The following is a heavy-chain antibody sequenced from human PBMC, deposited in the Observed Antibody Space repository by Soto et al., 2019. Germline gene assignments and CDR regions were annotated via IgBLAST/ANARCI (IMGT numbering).Heavy chain of an antibody. CDR1: GFTFSNAW. CDR3: TTGYGDSELYYYYYYYMDV. J-gene: IGHJ6*03. D-gene: IGHD4-17*01. CDR2: IKSKTDGGTT. Sequence: GGSLRLSCAASGFTFSNAWMSWVRQAPGKGLEWVGRIKSKTDGGTTDYAAPVKGRFTISRDDSKNTLYLQMNSLKTEDTAVYYCTTGYGDSELYYYYYYYMDVWGKGTTVTVSS. V-gene: IGHV3-15*01.